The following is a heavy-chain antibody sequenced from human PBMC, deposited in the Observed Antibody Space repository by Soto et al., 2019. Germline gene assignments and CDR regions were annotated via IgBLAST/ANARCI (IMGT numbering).Heavy chain of an antibody. CDR2: TSYDSTNK. CDR1: GFTFSDYG. J-gene: IGHJ6*01. Sequence: HPGGSLRLSCAASGFTFSDYGMHWVRQAPGKGLEWVAVTSYDSTNKYYGDSVKGRFTISRDNSKNTLYLQMNSLRAEDRAVYYCAKHHGFDEFQLLYYSYYGLDVWGQGTTLTVSS. V-gene: IGHV3-30*18. D-gene: IGHD2-2*02. CDR3: AKHHGFDEFQLLYYSYYGLDV.